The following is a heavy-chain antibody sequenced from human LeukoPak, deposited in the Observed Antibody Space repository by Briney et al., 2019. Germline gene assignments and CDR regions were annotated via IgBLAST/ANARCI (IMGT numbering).Heavy chain of an antibody. Sequence: SQTLSLTCTVSGGSISSGGYYWSWIRQHPGKGLEWIGYIYHSGSTYYIPSLKSRVTISVDRSKDQFSLKLSSVTAADTAVYYCARGSTVTSRYFDYWGQGTLVTVSS. D-gene: IGHD4-17*01. CDR1: GGSISSGGYY. CDR2: IYHSGST. V-gene: IGHV4-30-2*01. J-gene: IGHJ4*02. CDR3: ARGSTVTSRYFDY.